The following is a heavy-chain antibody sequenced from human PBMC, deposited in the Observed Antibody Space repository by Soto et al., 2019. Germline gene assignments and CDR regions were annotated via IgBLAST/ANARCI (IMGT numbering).Heavy chain of an antibody. Sequence: QVQLVQSGAEVKKPGSSVKVSCKASGGTFSSYTISWVRQAPGQGLEWMGRIIPILGIANYAQKFQGRATIPADXXTXTXXMELRSLRSEDTAVYYCARVGEECSSTSCYAGDAYWGQGTLVTVSS. J-gene: IGHJ4*02. CDR2: IIPILGIA. CDR1: GGTFSSYT. V-gene: IGHV1-69*02. D-gene: IGHD2-2*01. CDR3: ARVGEECSSTSCYAGDAY.